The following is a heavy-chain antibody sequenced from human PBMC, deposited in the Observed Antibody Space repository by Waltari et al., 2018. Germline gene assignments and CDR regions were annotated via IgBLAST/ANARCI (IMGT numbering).Heavy chain of an antibody. Sequence: EVFLQQFGGGLVQPGGSLKLSCVVSGANIDSNYLNWLRQAPGKGLDGISVIFADGTTHYSDSVRGRFVISRDKSENTLYLQMNIVRPDDSSVYYCSRGGHPNSWGQGTLVTVSS. J-gene: IGHJ1*01. V-gene: IGHV3-66*02. D-gene: IGHD2-15*01. CDR3: SRGGHPNS. CDR1: GANIDSNY. CDR2: IFADGTT.